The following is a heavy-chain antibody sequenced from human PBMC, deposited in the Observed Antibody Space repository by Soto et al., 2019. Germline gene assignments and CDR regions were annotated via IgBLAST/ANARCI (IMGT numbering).Heavy chain of an antibody. J-gene: IGHJ4*02. Sequence: GGSLRLSCSASGFTVSSYAMHWVRQAPGKGLEYVSSISTNGGSTHYADSVKGRFTISRDNSKNTQYLQMSSLRADDTAVYYCVKGEYYYDSSGYYPFDYWGQGT. D-gene: IGHD3-22*01. V-gene: IGHV3-64D*06. CDR3: VKGEYYYDSSGYYPFDY. CDR2: ISTNGGST. CDR1: GFTVSSYA.